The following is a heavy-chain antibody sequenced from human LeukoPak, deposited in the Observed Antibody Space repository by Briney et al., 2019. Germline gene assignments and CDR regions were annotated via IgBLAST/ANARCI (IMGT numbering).Heavy chain of an antibody. CDR3: ARDGGGTVVVNNWFDP. J-gene: IGHJ5*02. CDR1: GYTFTGYY. Sequence: ASVKVSCKASGYTFTGYYMHWVRQAPGQGLEWMGWINPNSGGTSYAQKFQGRVTMTRDTSISTAYMELSRLRSDDTAVYYCARDGGGTVVVNNWFDPWGQGTLVTVSS. D-gene: IGHD3-22*01. CDR2: INPNSGGT. V-gene: IGHV1-2*02.